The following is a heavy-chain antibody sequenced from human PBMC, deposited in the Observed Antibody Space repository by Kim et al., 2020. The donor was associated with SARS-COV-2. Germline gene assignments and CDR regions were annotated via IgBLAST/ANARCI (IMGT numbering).Heavy chain of an antibody. J-gene: IGHJ3*02. D-gene: IGHD3-10*01. CDR1: GFVFGDDW. Sequence: GGSLRLSCAASGFVFGDDWMAWVRQTPGRGLEWVANIKRDASKTSYLDSVKGRFTISRDNAKRSMYLQMYDLRPEDTAVYYCTRDFSPETSGIYYDAFDIWGQGTVVTVSS. V-gene: IGHV3-7*01. CDR2: IKRDASKT. CDR3: TRDFSPETSGIYYDAFDI.